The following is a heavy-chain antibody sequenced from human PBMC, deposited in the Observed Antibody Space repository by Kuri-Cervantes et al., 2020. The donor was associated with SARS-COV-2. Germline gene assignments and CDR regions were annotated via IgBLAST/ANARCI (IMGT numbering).Heavy chain of an antibody. CDR3: ARDLSSGLWAFDY. D-gene: IGHD5-18*01. V-gene: IGHV3-48*01. J-gene: IGHJ4*02. CDR2: ISSSSSTI. Sequence: GGSLRLSCAASGFTFSSYSMNWVRQALGKGLEWVSYISSSSSTIYYADSVKGRFTISRDNAKNSLYLQMNSLRAEDTAVYYCARDLSSGLWAFDYWGQGTLVTVSS. CDR1: GFTFSSYS.